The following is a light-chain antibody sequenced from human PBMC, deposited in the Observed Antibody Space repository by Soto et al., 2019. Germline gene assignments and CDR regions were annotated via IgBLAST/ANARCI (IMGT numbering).Light chain of an antibody. J-gene: IGKJ5*01. CDR3: QHFGGTTFT. Sequence: SVLTQSPCTLSLSPGEGSTVSCMPSQSVSSSYIAWYQQRPGQTPSLLIYGASTRATGIPDRFSGSGSGTHFTLTISRLEPGDFAVYYCQHFGGTTFTFGQGTRLEIK. V-gene: IGKV3-20*01. CDR1: QSVSSSY. CDR2: GAS.